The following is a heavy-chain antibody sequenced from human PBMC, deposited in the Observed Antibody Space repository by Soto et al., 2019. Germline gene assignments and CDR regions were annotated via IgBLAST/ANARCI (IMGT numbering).Heavy chain of an antibody. Sequence: SETLSLTCTVSGGSISSSSYYWGWIRQPPGKGLEWIGSIYYSGSTYYNPSLKSRVTISVDTSKNQFSLKLSSVTAADTAVYYCARQGFSVSHDFWSGYRSYAFDIWGQGTMVTVSS. CDR1: GGSISSSSYY. J-gene: IGHJ3*02. CDR3: ARQGFSVSHDFWSGYRSYAFDI. D-gene: IGHD3-3*01. CDR2: IYYSGST. V-gene: IGHV4-39*01.